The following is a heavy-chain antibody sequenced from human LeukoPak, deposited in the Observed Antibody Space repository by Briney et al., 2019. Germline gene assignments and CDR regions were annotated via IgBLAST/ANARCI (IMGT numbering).Heavy chain of an antibody. J-gene: IGHJ4*02. CDR2: VNHSGST. Sequence: PSETLSLTCAVYGGSFSGYYWSWIRQPPGKGLEWIGEVNHSGSTNYNPSLKSRVTISVDTSKNQFSLKLSSVTAADTAVYYCASRGIFGVVIKGAFDYWGQGTLVTVSS. D-gene: IGHD3-3*01. V-gene: IGHV4-34*01. CDR1: GGSFSGYY. CDR3: ASRGIFGVVIKGAFDY.